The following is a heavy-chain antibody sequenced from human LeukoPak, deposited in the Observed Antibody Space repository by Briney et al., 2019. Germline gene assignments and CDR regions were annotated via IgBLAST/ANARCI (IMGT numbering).Heavy chain of an antibody. D-gene: IGHD6-19*01. V-gene: IGHV4-38-2*02. CDR1: GYTISSGYY. Sequence: SETLSLTCTVSGYTISSGYYWGLIRQPPGKGLELIGSIYHNGSTYYNPSLKSRVTISVDTSKNQFSLKLSSVTAADTAVYSCVREPGSSVYSSGNDDWGQGTLVTASS. CDR2: IYHNGST. J-gene: IGHJ4*02. CDR3: VREPGSSVYSSGNDD.